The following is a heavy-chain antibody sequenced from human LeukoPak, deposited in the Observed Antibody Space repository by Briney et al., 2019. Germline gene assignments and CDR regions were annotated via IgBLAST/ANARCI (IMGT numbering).Heavy chain of an antibody. V-gene: IGHV4-59*11. D-gene: IGHD2-2*01. CDR3: ARRLGYCSSTSCPDYYYYYYMDV. Sequence: SETLSLTCTVSGGSISSHYWSWIRQPPGKGLEWIWYIYYSGSTNYNPSLKSRVTISVDTSKNQFSLKLSSVTAADTAVYYCARRLGYCSSTSCPDYYYYYYMDVWGKGTTVTVSS. CDR2: IYYSGST. J-gene: IGHJ6*03. CDR1: GGSISSHY.